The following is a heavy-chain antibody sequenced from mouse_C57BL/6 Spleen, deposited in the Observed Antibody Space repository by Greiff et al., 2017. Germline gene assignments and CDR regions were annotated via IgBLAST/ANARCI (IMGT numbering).Heavy chain of an antibody. CDR1: GYTFTSYW. CDR2: IYPGSGST. D-gene: IGHD4-1*01. Sequence: VQLQQPGAELVKPGASVKMSCKASGYTFTSYWLTWVKQRPGQGLEWIGDIYPGSGSTNYNEKFKSKATLTVDTSSSTAYMQLSSLTSEDSAVYYGARRGLTGTYYYAMDYWGQGTSVTVSS. CDR3: ARRGLTGTYYYAMDY. J-gene: IGHJ4*01. V-gene: IGHV1-55*01.